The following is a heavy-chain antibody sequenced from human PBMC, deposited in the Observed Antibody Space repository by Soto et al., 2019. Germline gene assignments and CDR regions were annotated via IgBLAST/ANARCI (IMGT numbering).Heavy chain of an antibody. V-gene: IGHV3-30*04. CDR3: AGRSGSSDY. CDR1: GFTFSNYT. CDR2: ISYDEIDK. Sequence: GGSLRLSCAASGFTFSNYTMHWVRQAPGKGLEWVALISYDEIDKYYADAVKGRFTISRDNSKNTLYLQMASLRAEDTAVYYCAGRSGSSDYWGQGTLVTVSS. J-gene: IGHJ4*02. D-gene: IGHD3-10*01.